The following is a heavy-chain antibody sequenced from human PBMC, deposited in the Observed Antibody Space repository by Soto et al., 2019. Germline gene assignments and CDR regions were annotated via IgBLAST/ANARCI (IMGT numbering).Heavy chain of an antibody. V-gene: IGHV3-53*01. D-gene: IGHD6-13*01. CDR3: AREAKGSSWDDAFDI. CDR1: GFTVSSNY. J-gene: IGHJ3*02. Sequence: SLRLSCAASGFTVSSNYMSWVRQAPGKGLEWVSVIYSGGSTYYADSVKGRLTISRDNSKNTLYLQMNSLRAEDTAVYYCAREAKGSSWDDAFDIWGQGTMVTVSS. CDR2: IYSGGST.